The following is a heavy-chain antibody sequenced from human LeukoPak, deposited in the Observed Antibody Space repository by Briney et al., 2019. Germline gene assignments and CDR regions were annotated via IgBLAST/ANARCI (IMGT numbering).Heavy chain of an antibody. CDR3: ARQRGSGCLDY. V-gene: IGHV3-7*01. J-gene: IGHJ4*02. Sequence: GRSLRLSCAPSGFAFSHYGIHWVRQAPGKGLEWVANIKQDGSETYYVDSVKGRFTISRDNAKNSLSLQMNSLRAEDTAVYYCARQRGSGCLDYWGQGTLVTVSS. CDR1: GFAFSHYG. D-gene: IGHD6-19*01. CDR2: IKQDGSET.